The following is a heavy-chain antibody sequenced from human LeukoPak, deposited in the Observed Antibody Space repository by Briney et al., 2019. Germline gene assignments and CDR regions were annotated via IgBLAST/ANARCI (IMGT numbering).Heavy chain of an antibody. CDR1: GFTHSRYA. J-gene: IGHJ1*01. CDR2: MCSGGTT. V-gene: IGHV3-23*01. D-gene: IGHD3-22*01. Sequence: PGGSLRLPYAASGFTHSRYAVSGVGQAPPKGLAGVAAMCSGGTTFYADTVKGRFTISRDNSKNTLYLQMNSLRAEDTAVYYCAKDQYYYDNSGHPTEHWGQGTLVTVSS. CDR3: AKDQYYYDNSGHPTEH.